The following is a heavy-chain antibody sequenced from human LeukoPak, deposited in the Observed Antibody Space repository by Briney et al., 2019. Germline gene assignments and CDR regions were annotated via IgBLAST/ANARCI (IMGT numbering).Heavy chain of an antibody. D-gene: IGHD4-23*01. Sequence: ASVKVSCKASGYTFTGYYMHWVRQAPGQGLEGMGWINPNSGGTNYAQKFQGRVTMTRDTSISTAYMELSRLRSDDTAVYYCARVGATVVTPDFDYWGQGTLVTVSS. CDR3: ARVGATVVTPDFDY. CDR1: GYTFTGYY. CDR2: INPNSGGT. J-gene: IGHJ4*02. V-gene: IGHV1-2*02.